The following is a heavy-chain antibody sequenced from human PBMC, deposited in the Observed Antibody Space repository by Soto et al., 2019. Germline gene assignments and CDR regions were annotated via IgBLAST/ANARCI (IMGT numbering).Heavy chain of an antibody. Sequence: GGSLSLSCAASGFTFDDYAIHWVRQAPGKGLEWVSGISWNSGSIGYADSVKGRFTISRDNAKNSLYLQMNSLRAEDTALYYCAKDNLVRGVIYYGMDVWGQGTTVTVYS. V-gene: IGHV3-9*01. CDR3: AKDNLVRGVIYYGMDV. D-gene: IGHD3-10*01. CDR2: ISWNSGSI. J-gene: IGHJ6*02. CDR1: GFTFDDYA.